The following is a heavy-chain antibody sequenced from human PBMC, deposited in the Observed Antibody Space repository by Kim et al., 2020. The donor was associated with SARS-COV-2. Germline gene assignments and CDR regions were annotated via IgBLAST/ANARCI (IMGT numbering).Heavy chain of an antibody. V-gene: IGHV3-23*01. Sequence: GGSLRLSCAGSGFPFSNYVMTWVRQAPGKGLEWVSSVSGSGDRIYYADSVKGRFTISRDNSKNTLYLQLNSLRVEDTAVYYCARMGPMTIVTEVDNFD. J-gene: IGHJ4*01. D-gene: IGHD1-26*01. CDR1: GFPFSNYV. CDR2: VSGSGDRI. CDR3: ARMGPMTIVTEVDNFD.